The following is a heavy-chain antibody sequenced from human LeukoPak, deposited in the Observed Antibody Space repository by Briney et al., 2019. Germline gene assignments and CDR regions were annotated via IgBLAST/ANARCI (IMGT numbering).Heavy chain of an antibody. CDR2: INHSGST. CDR3: ARGGTYYYYYYMDV. J-gene: IGHJ6*03. CDR1: GGSISSSSYY. D-gene: IGHD1-1*01. Sequence: SETLSLTCTVSGGSISSSSYYWSWIRQPPGKGLEWIGEINHSGSTNYNPSLKSRVTISVDTSKNQFSLKLSSVTAADTAVYYCARGGTYYYYYYMDVWGKGTTVTISS. V-gene: IGHV4-39*07.